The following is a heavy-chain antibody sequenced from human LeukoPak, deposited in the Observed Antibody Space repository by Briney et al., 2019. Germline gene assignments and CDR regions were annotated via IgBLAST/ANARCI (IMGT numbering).Heavy chain of an antibody. CDR3: ARALQPTTFDY. CDR1: GFTFSSYS. V-gene: IGHV3-21*01. D-gene: IGHD1-26*01. CDR2: ISSSSSYI. Sequence: PGGPLRLSCAASGFTFSSYSMSWVRQAPGKGLEWVSSISSSSSYIYYADSVKGRFTISRDNAKNSLYLQMNSLSAEDTAVYYCARALQPTTFDYWGQGTLVTVSS. J-gene: IGHJ4*02.